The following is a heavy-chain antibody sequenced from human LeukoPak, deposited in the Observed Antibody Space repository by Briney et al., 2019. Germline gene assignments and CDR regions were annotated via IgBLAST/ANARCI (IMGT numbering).Heavy chain of an antibody. CDR3: ARALFSVTRGYFDY. CDR1: GGSISNYY. V-gene: IGHV4-59*01. D-gene: IGHD4-17*01. J-gene: IGHJ4*02. CDR2: VYYSGST. Sequence: PSETLSLTCSVSGGSISNYYWSWIRQPPGKGLEYTGYVYYSGSTNYNPSLRSRVTISVDTSKNQFSLELTSVTAADTAVYYCARALFSVTRGYFDYWGQGTLVTVSS.